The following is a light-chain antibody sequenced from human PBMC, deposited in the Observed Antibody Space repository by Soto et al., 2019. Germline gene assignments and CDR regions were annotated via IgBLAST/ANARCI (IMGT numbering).Light chain of an antibody. J-gene: IGLJ2*01. CDR2: DVS. CDR3: SLYTSSSPHGV. CDR1: SSDVGGYNY. V-gene: IGLV2-14*01. Sequence: QSALTQPASVSGSPGQSITISCTGTSSDVGGYNYVSWYQQHPGKAPKLMIYDVSTRPSGVSNPFSGSKSGNTASLTISGLRAEAEAVYYCSLYTSSSPHGVFGGGTTLTAL.